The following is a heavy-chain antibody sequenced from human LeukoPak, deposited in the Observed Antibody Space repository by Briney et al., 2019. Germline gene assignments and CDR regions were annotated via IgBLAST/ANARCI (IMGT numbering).Heavy chain of an antibody. J-gene: IGHJ4*02. D-gene: IGHD2-2*01. CDR2: ISAYNGNT. CDR3: ARGPPPYCSSTSCYDYFDY. V-gene: IGHV1-18*04. Sequence: ASVKVSCKASGYTFTGYYMHWVRQAPGQGLEWMGWISAYNGNTNYAQKLQGRVTMTTDTSTSTAYMELRSLRSDDTAVYYCARGPPPYCSSTSCYDYFDYWGQGTLVTVSS. CDR1: GYTFTGYY.